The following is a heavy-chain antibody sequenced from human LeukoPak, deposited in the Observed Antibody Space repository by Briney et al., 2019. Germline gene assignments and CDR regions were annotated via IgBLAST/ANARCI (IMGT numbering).Heavy chain of an antibody. Sequence: GGSLRLSCAAPGFTFSSYWMNWVRQAPGKGLEWVANIKQDGSEKYYVDSVKGRFTISRDNAKSSLYLQMNSMRVEDTAVYYCATSRTLDHWGQGTLVTVSS. CDR3: ATSRTLDH. V-gene: IGHV3-7*05. J-gene: IGHJ4*02. CDR2: IKQDGSEK. CDR1: GFTFSSYW.